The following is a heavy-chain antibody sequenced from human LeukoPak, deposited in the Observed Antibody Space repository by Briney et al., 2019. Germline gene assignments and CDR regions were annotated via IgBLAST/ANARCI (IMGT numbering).Heavy chain of an antibody. CDR3: ARSYIAASGRDAFDI. D-gene: IGHD6-13*01. CDR1: GGSISSYY. J-gene: IGHJ3*02. Sequence: PETLSLTCTVSGGSISSYYWSWIRQPPGKGLEWIGYIYYSGSTNYNPSLKSRVTISVDTSKNQFSLKLSSVTAADTAIYYCARSYIAASGRDAFDIWGQGTMVTVSS. V-gene: IGHV4-59*01. CDR2: IYYSGST.